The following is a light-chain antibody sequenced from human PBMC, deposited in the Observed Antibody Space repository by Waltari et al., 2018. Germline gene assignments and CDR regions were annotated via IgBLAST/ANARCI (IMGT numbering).Light chain of an antibody. CDR3: MQSIELPLT. J-gene: IGKJ4*01. CDR1: QSLLHSDGKTY. Sequence: DVVMTQTPLSLSVTPGQPASISCKSSQSLLHSDGKTYLCWYLQKPGQPPQLLIEEVSNRFSVVPDRFSGGGSATYFTLKISRVDADDVGVYFYMQSIELPLTFGGGTTVEIK. V-gene: IGKV2D-29*01. CDR2: EVS.